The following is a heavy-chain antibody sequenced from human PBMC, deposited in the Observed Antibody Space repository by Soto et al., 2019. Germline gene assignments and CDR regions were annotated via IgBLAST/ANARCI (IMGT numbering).Heavy chain of an antibody. J-gene: IGHJ4*02. V-gene: IGHV3-74*01. CDR1: GFTFSTHW. CDR3: AGDSPHDSTVAGDY. Sequence: EVQLVESGGGLVQPGGSLRLSCAASGFTFSTHWMHWVRQVPEKGLVWVSRINGDGSQTTYADSVRGRLTISRDNAKNTLYLQMNNLRVEVTAVYYCAGDSPHDSTVAGDYWGQGTLVTVSS. CDR2: INGDGSQT. D-gene: IGHD3-22*01.